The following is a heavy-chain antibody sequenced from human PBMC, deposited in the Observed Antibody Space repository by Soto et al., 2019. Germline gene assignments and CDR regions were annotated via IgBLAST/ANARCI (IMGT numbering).Heavy chain of an antibody. CDR3: ARGEITLLGGMDV. CDR1: GGSFRGYY. D-gene: IGHD3-10*01. CDR2: INHSGSS. J-gene: IGHJ6*02. Sequence: SETLSVKCTVSGGSFRGYYWGWVRQPPGKGLEWIGEINHSGSSNYHPSLKSRVTISVATSKNQFSLTVNSVTPADTAVYYCARGEITLLGGMDVWGQGTTFIVSS. V-gene: IGHV4-34*01.